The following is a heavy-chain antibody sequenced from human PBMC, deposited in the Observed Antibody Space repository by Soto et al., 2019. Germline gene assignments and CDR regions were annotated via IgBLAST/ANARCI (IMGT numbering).Heavy chain of an antibody. D-gene: IGHD5-12*01. CDR3: ARDRGWLRAIDY. V-gene: IGHV3-30-3*01. CDR2: ISYDGSNK. CDR1: GFTFSSYA. Sequence: QVQLVESGGGVVQPGRSLRLSCAASGFTFSSYAMHWVRQAPGKGLEWVAVISYDGSNKYYADSVKGRFTISRDNSKNTLYLQMNSLRAEDTAVYYCARDRGWLRAIDYWGQGTLVTVSS. J-gene: IGHJ4*02.